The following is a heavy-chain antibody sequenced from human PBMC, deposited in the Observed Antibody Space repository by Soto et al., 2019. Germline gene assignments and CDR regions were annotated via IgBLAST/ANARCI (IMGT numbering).Heavy chain of an antibody. CDR3: AHAYGGRSLY. Sequence: QITLKESGPTLVKPTQTLTLTCTFSGFSLTTDRVGVGWIRQPPGAALEGLAVIYWDDSKTYRPSLESRLTITKDTSKNPVALTLTNMDSLDTATYYCAHAYGGRSLYWGQGTLVTVSS. J-gene: IGHJ4*02. V-gene: IGHV2-5*02. CDR2: IYWDDSK. CDR1: GFSLTTDRVG. D-gene: IGHD1-26*01.